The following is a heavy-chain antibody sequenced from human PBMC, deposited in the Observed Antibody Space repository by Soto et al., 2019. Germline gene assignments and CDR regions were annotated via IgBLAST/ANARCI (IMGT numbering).Heavy chain of an antibody. D-gene: IGHD3-10*01. CDR3: AMSVWFGNTPNWFDP. V-gene: IGHV4-39*01. CDR1: GGSISSSSYY. Sequence: QLQLQESGPGLVKPSETLSLTCNVSGGSISSSSYYWGWIRQPPGKGLEWIASIYYSGHTDYNPSLKSRVTISVDTPKNQFSLKLSSVTAADTAVYYCAMSVWFGNTPNWFDPWGQGTLVTVSS. CDR2: IYYSGHT. J-gene: IGHJ5*02.